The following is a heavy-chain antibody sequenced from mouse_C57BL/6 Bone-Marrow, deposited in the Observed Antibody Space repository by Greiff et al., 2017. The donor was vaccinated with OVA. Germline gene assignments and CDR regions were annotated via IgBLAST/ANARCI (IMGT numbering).Heavy chain of an antibody. Sequence: QVQLQQSGAELVRPGTSVKVSCKASGYAFTNYLIEWVKQRPGQGLEWIGVINPGSGGTNYNEKFKGKATLTADKSSSTAYMQLSSLTSEDSAVYFCARRYYGSRVPYWYFDVWGTGTTVTVSS. D-gene: IGHD1-1*01. V-gene: IGHV1-54*01. CDR2: INPGSGGT. J-gene: IGHJ1*03. CDR3: ARRYYGSRVPYWYFDV. CDR1: GYAFTNYL.